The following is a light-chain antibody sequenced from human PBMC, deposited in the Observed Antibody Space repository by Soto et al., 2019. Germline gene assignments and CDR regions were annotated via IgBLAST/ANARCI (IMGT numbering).Light chain of an antibody. J-gene: IGKJ4*01. CDR3: QQYDNWPSVT. CDR1: HTISSSY. Sequence: EIVLTQSPGTLSLSPGERATLSCRASHTISSSYLAWYQQKPGQAPRLLIYGASNRATGIPATFSGSGSGTEFTLTISSLQSEDFAIYYCQQYDNWPSVTFGGGTKVDIK. CDR2: GAS. V-gene: IGKV3-20*01.